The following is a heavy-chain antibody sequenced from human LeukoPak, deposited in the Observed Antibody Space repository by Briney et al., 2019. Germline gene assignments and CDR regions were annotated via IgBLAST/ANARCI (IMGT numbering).Heavy chain of an antibody. CDR3: ARVPAVAGRYYYYYHYMDV. CDR2: INQDGSEN. V-gene: IGHV3-7*01. D-gene: IGHD6-19*01. CDR1: GFTFSSYW. J-gene: IGHJ6*03. Sequence: GRSLRLSCAASGFTFSSYWMSWVRQAPGKGLEWVANINQDGSENYYVDSVRGRFTISRDNAKNALYLQMNSQRAEDTAVYYCARVPAVAGRYYYYYHYMDVWGKGTTVTVSS.